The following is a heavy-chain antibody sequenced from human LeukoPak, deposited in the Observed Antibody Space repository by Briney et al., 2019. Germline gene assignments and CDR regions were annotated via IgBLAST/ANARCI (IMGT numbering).Heavy chain of an antibody. CDR1: GGSNSSSSYY. D-gene: IGHD3-22*01. CDR3: ARRRYYDGSGYLE. Sequence: SSETLSLTCTVSGGSNSSSSYYWGWIRQPPGKGLEWIGTIYYSGRTYYSPSLKSRVTMSVDPSNNQFSLNLRSVTAADTAVYYCARRRYYDGSGYLEWGQGTLLSVSS. CDR2: IYYSGRT. V-gene: IGHV4-39*01. J-gene: IGHJ1*01.